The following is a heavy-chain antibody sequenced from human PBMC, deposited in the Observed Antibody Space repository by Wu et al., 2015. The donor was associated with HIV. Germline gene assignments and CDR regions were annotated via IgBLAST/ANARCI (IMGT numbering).Heavy chain of an antibody. Sequence: QVQLVQSGAEVKKPGSSVKVSCQASGGTFRKYAISWVRQAPGQGLEWMGGILPTFGTANYAQRFQGRVTITADESTSTAYMELSSLRYDDTAVYYCARGAAFRAELDYWGQGTMVTVSS. CDR2: ILPTFGTA. D-gene: IGHD2-15*01. CDR1: GGTFRKYA. CDR3: ARGAAFRAELDY. V-gene: IGHV1-69*12. J-gene: IGHJ4*02.